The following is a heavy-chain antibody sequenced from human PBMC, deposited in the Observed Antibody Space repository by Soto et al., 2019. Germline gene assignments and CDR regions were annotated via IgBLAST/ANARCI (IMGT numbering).Heavy chain of an antibody. CDR2: INPNSGGT. CDR3: ARVAAAGNKHDAFDI. J-gene: IGHJ3*02. Sequence: GASVKVSCKASGYTFTGYYMHWVRQAPGQGLEWMGWINPNSGGTNYEQKFQGWVTMTRDTSISTAYMELSRLRSDDTAVYYCARVAAAGNKHDAFDIWGQGTMVTVSS. D-gene: IGHD6-13*01. CDR1: GYTFTGYY. V-gene: IGHV1-2*04.